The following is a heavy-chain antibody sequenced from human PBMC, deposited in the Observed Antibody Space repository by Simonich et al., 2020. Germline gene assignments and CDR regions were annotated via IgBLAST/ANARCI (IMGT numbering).Heavy chain of an antibody. J-gene: IGHJ1*01. CDR1: GYTFTGYY. D-gene: IGHD6-13*01. CDR2: INPNSGGT. CDR3: ARSHIAAAGTGYFQH. Sequence: QVQLVQSWAEVKKPGASVKVSCKASGYTFTGYYMHWVRQAPGQGLEGRGWINPNSGGTNYAQKFQGRVTMTRDTSISTAYMELSRLRSDDTAVYYCARSHIAAAGTGYFQHWGQGTLVTVSS. V-gene: IGHV1-2*02.